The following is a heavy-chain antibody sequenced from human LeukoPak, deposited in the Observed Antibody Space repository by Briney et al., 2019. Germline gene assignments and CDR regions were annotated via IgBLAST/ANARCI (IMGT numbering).Heavy chain of an antibody. CDR1: DYTFSNYG. J-gene: IGHJ3*01. Sequence: ASVKVSCKASDYTFSNYGISWVRQAPGKASEWMGWISAKDGDTNYAQNLQGRVTLTTDTSTSTAYMELRSLRSDDTAVYYCARDWDYCANDDIFDSWGQGTMVTVSS. CDR2: ISAKDGDT. D-gene: IGHD1-7*01. CDR3: ARDWDYCANDDIFDS. V-gene: IGHV1-18*01.